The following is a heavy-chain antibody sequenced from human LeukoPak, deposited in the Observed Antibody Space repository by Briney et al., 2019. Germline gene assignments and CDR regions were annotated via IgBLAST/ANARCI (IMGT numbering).Heavy chain of an antibody. CDR2: SIPMLGTV. D-gene: IGHD1-26*01. CDR3: ARDQKVGATPYFGMDV. CDR1: GATFSSYA. Sequence: ASVKVSCKASGATFSSYAINWVRQAPGQGLEWMGRSIPMLGTVNYAQKFQGRVTIIADKFTSTAYMEVSSLRSEDTAVYYCARDQKVGATPYFGMDVWGQGTTVTVSS. J-gene: IGHJ6*02. V-gene: IGHV1-69*04.